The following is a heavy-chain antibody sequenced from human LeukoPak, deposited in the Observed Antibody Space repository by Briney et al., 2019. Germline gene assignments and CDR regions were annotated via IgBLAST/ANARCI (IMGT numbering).Heavy chain of an antibody. CDR3: ANKVYCSRTSCYPAGY. Sequence: SETLSLTCTVSGGSINSYYWSWIRQPPGKGLEWIGYISYSGSTNYNPSLKSRVTISVDTSKNQFSLKLSSVTAADTAVYFCANKVYCSRTSCYPAGYWGQGTLVTVSS. V-gene: IGHV4-59*01. D-gene: IGHD2-2*01. J-gene: IGHJ4*02. CDR1: GGSINSYY. CDR2: ISYSGST.